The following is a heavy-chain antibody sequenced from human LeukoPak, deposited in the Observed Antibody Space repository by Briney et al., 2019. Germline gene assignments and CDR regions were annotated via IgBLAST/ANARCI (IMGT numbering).Heavy chain of an antibody. CDR1: GFTFSSYA. D-gene: IGHD3-10*01. V-gene: IGHV3-23*01. J-gene: IGHJ4*02. Sequence: PGGSLRLSCAASGFTFSSYAMSWVRQAPGKGLEWVSAISGSGGSTYYADSVKGRFTISRDNSKNTLYLQMNSLRAEDTAVYYCAKVRAVSAVWFPVDYWGQGTLVTVPS. CDR2: ISGSGGST. CDR3: AKVRAVSAVWFPVDY.